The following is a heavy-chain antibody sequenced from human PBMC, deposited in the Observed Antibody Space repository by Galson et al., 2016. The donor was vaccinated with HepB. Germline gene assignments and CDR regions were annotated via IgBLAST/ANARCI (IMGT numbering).Heavy chain of an antibody. Sequence: SLRLSCAASGFTFSNYGMNWVRQAPGKGLEWVAGIRPDGSNEYYVDSVKGRFSVSRDNPKNLLFLQMSGLRAEDTALYYCARDSGVVAPTFDHWGQGTLVTVSS. D-gene: IGHD3-22*01. CDR3: ARDSGVVAPTFDH. CDR2: IRPDGSNE. V-gene: IGHV3-33*01. J-gene: IGHJ4*02. CDR1: GFTFSNYG.